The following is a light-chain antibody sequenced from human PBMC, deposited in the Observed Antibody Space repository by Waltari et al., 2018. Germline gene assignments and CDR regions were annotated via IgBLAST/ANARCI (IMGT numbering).Light chain of an antibody. J-gene: IGKJ2*01. CDR2: GVS. CDR3: LQYNNLPYT. CDR1: QAVKNF. V-gene: IGKV1-33*01. Sequence: DIQMTQSPPSLSASVTADVTITCQASQAVKNFLNWYRQKPGRAPALLISGVSNLETGVPLRFSGSGSGTHFTLTISRLQPDDFGTYFCLQYNNLPYTFGQGTKVEIK.